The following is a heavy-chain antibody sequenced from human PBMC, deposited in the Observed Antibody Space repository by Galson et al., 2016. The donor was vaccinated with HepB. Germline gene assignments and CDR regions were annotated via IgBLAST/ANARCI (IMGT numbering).Heavy chain of an antibody. CDR2: VYSSGST. V-gene: IGHV4-61*02. Sequence: TLSLTCSISGDSISSGTYYWSWIRQPAGRGLEWIGRVYSSGSTNSNPSLKSRVTISVDRSRKQFYLRLYSVTAADTAVYYCARALAVNGAFDIWGQGTMVTVSS. CDR3: ARALAVNGAFDI. CDR1: GDSISSGTYY. D-gene: IGHD4-17*01. J-gene: IGHJ3*02.